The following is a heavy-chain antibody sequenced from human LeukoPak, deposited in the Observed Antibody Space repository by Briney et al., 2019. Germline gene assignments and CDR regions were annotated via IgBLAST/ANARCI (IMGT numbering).Heavy chain of an antibody. V-gene: IGHV3-23*01. D-gene: IGHD3-10*01. CDR2: ISGSGGST. Sequence: GGSLRLSCAASGFSFSSYAMSWVRQAPGKGLEWVSAISGSGGSTFYADCVKGRFTIPRDNSLNTLYLQMNSLRAEDTAVYYCGPPPPRGWGQGTLVTVSS. CDR3: GPPPPRG. CDR1: GFSFSSYA. J-gene: IGHJ4*02.